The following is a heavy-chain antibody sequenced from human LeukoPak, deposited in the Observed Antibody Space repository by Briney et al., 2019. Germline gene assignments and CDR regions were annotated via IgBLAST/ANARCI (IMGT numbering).Heavy chain of an antibody. V-gene: IGHV3-48*01. D-gene: IGHD5-18*01. J-gene: IGHJ6*02. CDR1: GFTFSSYG. CDR3: ARDPYSSDYYGMDV. CDR2: ISSSSRTT. Sequence: PGGSLRLSCAASGFTFSSYGMHWVRQAPGKGLEWVSSISSSSRTTYYADSVKGRFTISRDNAKNSLYLQMNSLRAEDTAVYYCARDPYSSDYYGMDVWGQGTTVTVSS.